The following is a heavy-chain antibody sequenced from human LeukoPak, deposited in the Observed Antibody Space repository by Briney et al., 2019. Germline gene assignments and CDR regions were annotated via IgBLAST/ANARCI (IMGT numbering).Heavy chain of an antibody. CDR3: ARSDDGMDFWSGYYEGYY. D-gene: IGHD3-3*01. CDR1: GYTFTNFD. V-gene: IGHV1-18*01. J-gene: IGHJ4*02. CDR2: ISAYNGNT. Sequence: ASMKVSCKASGYTFTNFDINLVRQAPGQGLEWMGWISAYNGNTNYAQKLQGRVTMTTDTSTSTAYMELRSLRSDDTAVYYCARSDDGMDFWSGYYEGYYWGQGTLVTVSS.